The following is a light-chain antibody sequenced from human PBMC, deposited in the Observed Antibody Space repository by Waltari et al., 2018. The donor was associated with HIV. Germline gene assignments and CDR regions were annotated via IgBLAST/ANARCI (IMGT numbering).Light chain of an antibody. Sequence: DIQMTQSPSSLSASVGDRVTRTCQASQDISNCLNWYQQTPGKAPNLLIYDASSLQTGVPSRFSGSASWTDFTFPITGLKPEDIATYEFQQYVNLPITFGQGRRLEIK. CDR3: QQYVNLPIT. CDR1: QDISNC. CDR2: DAS. J-gene: IGKJ5*01. V-gene: IGKV1-33*01.